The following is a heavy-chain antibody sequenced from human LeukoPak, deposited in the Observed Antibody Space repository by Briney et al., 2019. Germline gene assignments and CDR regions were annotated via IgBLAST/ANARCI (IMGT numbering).Heavy chain of an antibody. CDR1: GGSISSSSYY. CDR2: IYYSGST. Sequence: PSETLSLTCTVSGGSISSSSYYWGWIRQPPGKGLQWIGSIYYSGSTYYNPSLTSRVTISVVPSKNQFSLKLRSVPAEDKAVYYCARHRGGAVAALTLDVWGKGTTVTVSS. D-gene: IGHD6-19*01. CDR3: ARHRGGAVAALTLDV. V-gene: IGHV4-39*01. J-gene: IGHJ6*04.